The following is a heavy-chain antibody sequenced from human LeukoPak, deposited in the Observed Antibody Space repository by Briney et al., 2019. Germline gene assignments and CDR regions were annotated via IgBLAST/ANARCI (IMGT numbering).Heavy chain of an antibody. J-gene: IGHJ6*03. Sequence: SVKVSCKASGGTFSSYAISWVRQAPGQGLEWMGGIIPIFGTANYAQKFQGRVTITADESTSTAYLELSSLRFEDTAVYYCARAECSTTNCHTRIRNYYMDVWGTGTPVTVSS. V-gene: IGHV1-69*13. CDR2: IIPIFGTA. CDR3: ARAECSTTNCHTRIRNYYMDV. D-gene: IGHD2-2*01. CDR1: GGTFSSYA.